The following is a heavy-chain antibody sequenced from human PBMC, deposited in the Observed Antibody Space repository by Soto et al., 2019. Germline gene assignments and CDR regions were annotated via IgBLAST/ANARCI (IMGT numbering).Heavy chain of an antibody. J-gene: IGHJ6*02. CDR1: GGSFSGYY. CDR3: ASTAAVYADYYGMDV. D-gene: IGHD2-2*01. Sequence: SETLSLTCAVYGGSFSGYYWSWIRQPPGKGLEWIGEINHSGSTNYNPSLKSRVTISVDTSKNQFSLKLSSVTAADTAVYYCASTAAVYADYYGMDVWGQGTTVTVSS. V-gene: IGHV4-34*01. CDR2: INHSGST.